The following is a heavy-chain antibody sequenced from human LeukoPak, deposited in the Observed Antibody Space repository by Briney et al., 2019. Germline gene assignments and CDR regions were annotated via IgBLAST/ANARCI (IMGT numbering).Heavy chain of an antibody. D-gene: IGHD5-24*01. J-gene: IGHJ4*02. CDR3: ARDSGRDGYNSWNFDY. Sequence: GGSLRLSCAVSGFSVSNNYMSWVRQAPGKGLEWVAVISYDGSNKYYADSVKGRFTISRDNSKNTLYLQMNSLRAEDTAVYYCARDSGRDGYNSWNFDYWGQGTLVTVSS. V-gene: IGHV3-30-3*01. CDR1: GFSVSNNY. CDR2: ISYDGSNK.